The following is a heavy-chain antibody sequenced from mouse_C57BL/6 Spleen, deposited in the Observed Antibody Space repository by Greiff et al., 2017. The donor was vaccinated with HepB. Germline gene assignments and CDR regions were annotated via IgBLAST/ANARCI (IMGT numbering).Heavy chain of an antibody. J-gene: IGHJ1*03. CDR1: GYTFTSYW. D-gene: IGHD4-1*01. CDR3: AREDANLYWYFDV. CDR2: IYPGSGST. Sequence: QVHVKQPGAELVKPGASVKMSCKASGYTFTSYWITWVKQRPGQGLEWIGDIYPGSGSTNYNEKFKSKATLTVDTSSSTAYMQLSSLTSEDSAVYYCAREDANLYWYFDVWGTGTTVTVSS. V-gene: IGHV1-55*01.